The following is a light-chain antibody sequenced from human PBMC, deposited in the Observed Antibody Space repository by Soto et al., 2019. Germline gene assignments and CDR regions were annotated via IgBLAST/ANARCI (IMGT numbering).Light chain of an antibody. Sequence: IDMTQSTSTLSSSVGDSVTITCRASQNIGGWLAWYLLKPGKAPQPLIHDPSSLPSGVPPWFSGSGSGAEFPLTISSLPPDDFASYCCQQYNSHWTFGQGTKVDIK. V-gene: IGKV1-5*01. CDR2: DPS. CDR3: QQYNSHWT. CDR1: QNIGGW. J-gene: IGKJ1*01.